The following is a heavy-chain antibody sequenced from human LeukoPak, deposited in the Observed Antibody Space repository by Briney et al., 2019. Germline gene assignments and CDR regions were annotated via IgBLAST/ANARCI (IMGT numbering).Heavy chain of an antibody. CDR2: IYYSGST. CDR1: GGSISGYY. D-gene: IGHD2-2*01. Sequence: SETLSLTCTVSGGSISGYYWSWIRQHPGKGLEWIGYIYYSGSTYYNPSLKSRVTISVDTSKNQFSLKLSSVTAADTAVYYCARDHRYCSSTSCLENWFDPWGQGTLVTVSS. J-gene: IGHJ5*02. V-gene: IGHV4-31*03. CDR3: ARDHRYCSSTSCLENWFDP.